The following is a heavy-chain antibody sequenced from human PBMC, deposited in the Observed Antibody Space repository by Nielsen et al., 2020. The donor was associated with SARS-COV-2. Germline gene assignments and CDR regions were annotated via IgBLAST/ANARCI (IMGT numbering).Heavy chain of an antibody. Sequence: SETLSLTCAVYGGPFSDYYWSWIRQPPGEGLEWIGEINHSGSTNYNPSLKSRVTISVDTSSNQFSLKLTSVTAADTAVYYCARYSHITLWFGKFHWFDPWGQGTLVTVSS. J-gene: IGHJ5*02. D-gene: IGHD3-10*01. CDR1: GGPFSDYY. CDR3: ARYSHITLWFGKFHWFDP. CDR2: INHSGST. V-gene: IGHV4-34*01.